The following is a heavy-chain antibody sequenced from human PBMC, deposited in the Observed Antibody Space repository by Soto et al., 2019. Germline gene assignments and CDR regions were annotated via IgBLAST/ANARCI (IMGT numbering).Heavy chain of an antibody. V-gene: IGHV3-74*03. J-gene: IGHJ4*02. CDR2: INTDASSK. Sequence: WGSLRLSCAASGLAFSPNWIHWFRQSPLKGLEWVARINTDASSKTYADAVKGRFTISRDNATATVYLHMTSLRLEDTAVYYCARELNDYPYYFDYWGQGTLVTVSS. CDR1: GLAFSPNW. CDR3: ARELNDYPYYFDY. D-gene: IGHD4-17*01.